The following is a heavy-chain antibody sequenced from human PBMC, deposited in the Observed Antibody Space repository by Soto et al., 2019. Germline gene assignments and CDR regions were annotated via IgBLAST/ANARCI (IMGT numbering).Heavy chain of an antibody. D-gene: IGHD3-3*01. J-gene: IGHJ5*02. V-gene: IGHV1-46*01. CDR1: GNTFTSYY. CDR3: ARDRAIFGVPLNWCDP. CDR2: INPSGGST. Sequence: GASVQVSCEASGNTFTSYYMHGVRQAPGQGLEWMGIINPSGGSTSYAQKFQGRVTMTGDTSTSTVYMELSSLRSEDTAVYYCARDRAIFGVPLNWCDPWGQGTRGTVSS.